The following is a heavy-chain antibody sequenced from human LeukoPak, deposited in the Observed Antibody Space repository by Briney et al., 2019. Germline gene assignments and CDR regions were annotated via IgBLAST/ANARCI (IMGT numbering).Heavy chain of an antibody. Sequence: GGSLRLSCAASGFTFSSYWMSWVRQAPGRGLEWVANIKQDGSEKYYVDSVKGRFTISRDNAKNSLYLQMNSLRAEDTAGYYWARRGGGGSSSSKYYFDYWGQGTLVTVSS. D-gene: IGHD6-6*01. CDR1: GFTFSSYW. J-gene: IGHJ4*02. V-gene: IGHV3-7*01. CDR2: IKQDGSEK. CDR3: ARRGGGGSSSSKYYFDY.